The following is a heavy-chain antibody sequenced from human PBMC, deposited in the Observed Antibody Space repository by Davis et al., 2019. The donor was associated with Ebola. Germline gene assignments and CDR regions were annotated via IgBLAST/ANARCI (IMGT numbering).Heavy chain of an antibody. CDR3: AKDTYDYGDYDPPYHDY. D-gene: IGHD4-17*01. V-gene: IGHV3-23*01. CDR2: TTLSGGST. J-gene: IGHJ4*02. CDR1: GFTFSSYA. Sequence: PGGSLRLSCAASGFTFSSYAMSWVRQAPGKGLEWVSATTLSGGSTYYADSVKGRFTISRDNSKNTLYLQMNSLRAKDTAVYYCAKDTYDYGDYDPPYHDYWGQGTLVTVSS.